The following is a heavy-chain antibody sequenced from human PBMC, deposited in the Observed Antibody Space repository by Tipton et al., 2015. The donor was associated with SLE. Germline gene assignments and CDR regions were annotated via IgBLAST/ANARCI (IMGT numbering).Heavy chain of an antibody. D-gene: IGHD6-13*01. J-gene: IGHJ1*01. CDR3: AREVEGYSSAWFKGFFDV. CDR1: GFTFSSYA. CDR2: ISYDGSYK. V-gene: IGHV3-30*04. Sequence: SLRLSCAASGFTFSSYAMHWVRQAPGKGLEWVALISYDGSYKYYADSVKGRFTISRDNSKNTLYLQVNSLRPDDTGVYYCAREVEGYSSAWFKGFFDVWGQGALVSVSS.